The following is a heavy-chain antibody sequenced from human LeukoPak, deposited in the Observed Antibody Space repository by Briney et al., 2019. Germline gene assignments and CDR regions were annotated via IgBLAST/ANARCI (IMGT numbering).Heavy chain of an antibody. D-gene: IGHD2-15*01. CDR1: GVTFSSYG. J-gene: IGHJ4*02. CDR3: AKGGVAAIFDY. CDR2: ISYDGSNK. V-gene: IGHV3-30*18. Sequence: GRSLRLSCADSGVTFSSYGMHWVRQAPGKGLEWVAVISYDGSNKYNADSVKGRFTISRDNSKNTLYLQMHSLRAEDTAVYYCAKGGVAAIFDYWGQGTLVTVSS.